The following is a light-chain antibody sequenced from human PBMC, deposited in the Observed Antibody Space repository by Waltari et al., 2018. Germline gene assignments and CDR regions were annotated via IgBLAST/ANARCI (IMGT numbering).Light chain of an antibody. CDR3: QQRSNWPGFT. V-gene: IGKV3-11*01. Sequence: EIVLTQSPATLSLSPGERATLSCRASQSVSSYLAWYQQKPGQAPRLLIYEESNRATGVPARFSGSGSGTDFTLTISSLEPEDFAVYYCQQRSNWPGFTFGPGTKVDIK. J-gene: IGKJ3*01. CDR1: QSVSSY. CDR2: EES.